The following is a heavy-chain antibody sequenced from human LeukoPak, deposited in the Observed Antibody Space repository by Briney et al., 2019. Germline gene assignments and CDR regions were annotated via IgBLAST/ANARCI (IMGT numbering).Heavy chain of an antibody. CDR2: IIPIFGTA. CDR3: ARGPRTYYYYYYMDV. J-gene: IGHJ6*03. V-gene: IGHV1-69*06. Sequence: GASVKVSCKASGGTFSSYAISWVRQAPGQGLEWMGGIIPIFGTANYAQKFQGRVTITADKSTSTAYMELSSLRSEDTAVYYCARGPRTYYYYYYMDVWGKGTTVTVAS. CDR1: GGTFSSYA.